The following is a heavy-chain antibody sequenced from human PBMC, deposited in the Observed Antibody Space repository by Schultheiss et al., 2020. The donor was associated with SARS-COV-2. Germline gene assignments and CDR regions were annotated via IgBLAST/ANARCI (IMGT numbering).Heavy chain of an antibody. CDR2: ISSDGSNQ. J-gene: IGHJ4*02. Sequence: GGSLRLSCAASGFNFSSHSMYWVRQAPGKGLEWVTFISSDGSNQYNGDSVKGRFTISRDNAKNSLYLQMNSLRAEDTAVYYCARDPLTGAASFDYWGQGTLVTVSS. CDR1: GFNFSSHS. V-gene: IGHV3-30*04. CDR3: ARDPLTGAASFDY. D-gene: IGHD7-27*01.